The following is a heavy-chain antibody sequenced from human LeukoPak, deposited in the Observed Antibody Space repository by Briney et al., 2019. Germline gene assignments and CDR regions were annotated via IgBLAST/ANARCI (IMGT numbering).Heavy chain of an antibody. CDR1: GYTFTSYG. Sequence: ASVKVSCKASGYTFTSYGIRWVRQAPGQGLEWMGWIIAYNGNTHYAQKLQGRVTMTTDTSTSTAYMELRSLRSDDTAVYYCAREVSYYGSGSYLYWGQGTLVTVSS. CDR3: AREVSYYGSGSYLY. J-gene: IGHJ4*02. CDR2: IIAYNGNT. V-gene: IGHV1-18*01. D-gene: IGHD3-10*01.